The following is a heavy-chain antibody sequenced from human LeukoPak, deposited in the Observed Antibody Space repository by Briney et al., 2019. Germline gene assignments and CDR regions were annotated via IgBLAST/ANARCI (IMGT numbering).Heavy chain of an antibody. D-gene: IGHD3-10*01. CDR2: INHSGST. Sequence: PSETLSLTCAVYGGSFSGYYWSWIRQPPGKGLEWIGEINHSGSTNYNPSLKSRVTISVDTSKNQFSLKLSSVTAADTAVYYCARIRITMVRGVILSPYYYYYMDVWGKGTTVTISS. J-gene: IGHJ6*03. CDR1: GGSFSGYY. CDR3: ARIRITMVRGVILSPYYYYYMDV. V-gene: IGHV4-34*01.